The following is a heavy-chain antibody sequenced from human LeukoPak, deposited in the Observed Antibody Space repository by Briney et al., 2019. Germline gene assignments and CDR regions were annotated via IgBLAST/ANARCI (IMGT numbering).Heavy chain of an antibody. Sequence: SETLSLTCTVSGGSISSYYWSWIRQPPGKGLEWIGYIYYSGSTNYNPSLKSRVTISVDTSKNQFSLKLSFVTAADTAVYYCAGQYCSSTSCPFDYWGQGTLVTVSS. J-gene: IGHJ4*02. CDR3: AGQYCSSTSCPFDY. V-gene: IGHV4-59*01. D-gene: IGHD2-2*01. CDR1: GGSISSYY. CDR2: IYYSGST.